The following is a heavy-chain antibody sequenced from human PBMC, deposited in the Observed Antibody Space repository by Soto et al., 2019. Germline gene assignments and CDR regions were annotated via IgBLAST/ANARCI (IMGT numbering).Heavy chain of an antibody. CDR1: GFTFSSFD. D-gene: IGHD4-17*01. V-gene: IGHV3-21*06. J-gene: IGHJ4*02. Sequence: GGSLRLSCATSGFTFSSFDMDWVRQAPGKGLEWVSSIHRASTYIYYADSVRGRFTISRDNAKSSLYLQMNSLTVEDTAVYYCARRAVTTYHFFDYWGQGALVTVS. CDR2: IHRASTYI. CDR3: ARRAVTTYHFFDY.